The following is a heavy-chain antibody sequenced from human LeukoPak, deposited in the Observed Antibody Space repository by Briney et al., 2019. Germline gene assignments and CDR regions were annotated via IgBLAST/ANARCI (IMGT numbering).Heavy chain of an antibody. CDR3: ARDYEVGYSSSSLDY. CDR2: ISSSGSTI. CDR1: GFTFSDYY. D-gene: IGHD6-6*01. Sequence: GGSLRLSCAASGFTFSDYYMSWIRQPPGKGLEWVSYISSSGSTIYYADSVKGRFTISRDNAKNSLYLQMNSLRAEDTAVYYCARDYEVGYSSSSLDYWGQGTLVTVSS. V-gene: IGHV3-11*04. J-gene: IGHJ4*02.